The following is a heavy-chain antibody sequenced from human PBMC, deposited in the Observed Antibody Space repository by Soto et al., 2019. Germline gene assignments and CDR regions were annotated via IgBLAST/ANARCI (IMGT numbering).Heavy chain of an antibody. V-gene: IGHV1-18*01. D-gene: IGHD4-17*01. Sequence: GASVKVSCKASGYTITSYGISWVRQAPGQGLEWMGWISAYNGNTNYAQKLQGRVTMTTDTSTSTSYMELRSLRSDDTAVYYCARDLRAYGDYDRDNWFDPWGQGTLVTVSS. CDR3: ARDLRAYGDYDRDNWFDP. CDR2: ISAYNGNT. J-gene: IGHJ5*02. CDR1: GYTITSYG.